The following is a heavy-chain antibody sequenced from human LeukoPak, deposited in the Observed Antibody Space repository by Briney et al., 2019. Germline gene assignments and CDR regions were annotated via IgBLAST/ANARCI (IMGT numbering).Heavy chain of an antibody. Sequence: SETLSLTCTVSGGSISSGSYYWSWIRQPAGKGLEWIGRIYTSGSTNYNPSLKSRVTISVDTSKNQFSLKLSSVTAADTAVYYCARGTSPRYCSSTSCLYFDYWGQGTLVTVSS. D-gene: IGHD2-2*01. V-gene: IGHV4-61*02. J-gene: IGHJ4*02. CDR1: GGSISSGSYY. CDR2: IYTSGST. CDR3: ARGTSPRYCSSTSCLYFDY.